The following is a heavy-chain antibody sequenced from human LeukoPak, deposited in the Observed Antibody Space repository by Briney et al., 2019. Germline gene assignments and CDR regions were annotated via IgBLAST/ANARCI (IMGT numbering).Heavy chain of an antibody. Sequence: ASVKVSYKAPGYTLTSYGISWVRQAPGQGLEWMGWISAYNGNTNYAQKLQGRVTMTTDTSTSTAYMELRSLRSDDTAVYYCARDLGSVLMVYATPLVDAFDIWGQGRKLSVSS. D-gene: IGHD2-8*01. CDR2: ISAYNGNT. J-gene: IGHJ3*02. V-gene: IGHV1-18*01. CDR3: ARDLGSVLMVYATPLVDAFDI. CDR1: GYTLTSYG.